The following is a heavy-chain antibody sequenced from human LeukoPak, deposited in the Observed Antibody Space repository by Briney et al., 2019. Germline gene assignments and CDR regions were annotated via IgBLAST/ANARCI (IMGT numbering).Heavy chain of an antibody. CDR3: ARGGPDYGDYNDY. CDR2: IYTSGST. J-gene: IGHJ4*02. D-gene: IGHD4-17*01. Sequence: SGTLSLTCTVSGGSISSGSYYWSWIRQPAGKGLEWIGRIYTSGSTNYNPSLKSRVTISVDTSKNQFSLKLSSVTAADTAVYYCARGGPDYGDYNDYWGQGTLVTVSS. V-gene: IGHV4-61*02. CDR1: GGSISSGSYY.